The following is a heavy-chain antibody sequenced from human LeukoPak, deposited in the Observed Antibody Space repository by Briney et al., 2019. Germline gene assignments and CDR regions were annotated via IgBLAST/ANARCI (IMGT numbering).Heavy chain of an antibody. CDR2: ISYDGSNK. V-gene: IGHV3-30-3*01. CDR1: GFTFSSYA. D-gene: IGHD2-8*02. J-gene: IGHJ6*02. Sequence: PGRSLRLSCAASGFTFSSYAMHWVRQAPGKGLEWVAVISYDGSNKYYADSVKGRFTISRDNSKNTLYLQMNSLRAEDTAVYYCARELGSYWDLYYGMDVWGQGTTVTVSS. CDR3: ARELGSYWDLYYGMDV.